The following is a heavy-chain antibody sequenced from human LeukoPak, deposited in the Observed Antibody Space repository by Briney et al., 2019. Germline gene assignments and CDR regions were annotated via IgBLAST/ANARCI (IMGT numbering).Heavy chain of an antibody. Sequence: SETLSLTCAVSGGSISSGGYSWSWIRQPPGKGLEWIGYIYHSGSTYYNPSLKSRVTISVDTSKNQFSLKLSSVTAADTAVYYCATLMTTVTTSGYYFDYWGQGTLVTVSS. CDR1: GGSISSGGYS. V-gene: IGHV4-30-2*01. CDR2: IYHSGST. D-gene: IGHD4-17*01. CDR3: ATLMTTVTTSGYYFDY. J-gene: IGHJ4*02.